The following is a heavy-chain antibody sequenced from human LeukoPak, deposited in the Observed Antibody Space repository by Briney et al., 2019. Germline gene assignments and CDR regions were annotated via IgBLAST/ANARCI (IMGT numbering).Heavy chain of an antibody. J-gene: IGHJ4*02. V-gene: IGHV4-4*07. CDR1: GGSISSYY. CDR2: IYTSGST. Sequence: SETLSLTCTVSGGSISSYYWSWIRQPAGKGLEWIGRIYTSGSTNYNPSLKSRVTISVDKSKNQFSLKLSSVSAADTAVYYCARELVGFGELLWPRFDYSGEGTLVTVSS. D-gene: IGHD3-10*01. CDR3: ARELVGFGELLWPRFDY.